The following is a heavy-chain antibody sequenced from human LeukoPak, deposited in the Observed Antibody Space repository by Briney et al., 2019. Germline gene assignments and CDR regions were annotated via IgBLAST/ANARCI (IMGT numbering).Heavy chain of an antibody. D-gene: IGHD2-2*01. Sequence: GGSLRLSCAASGFTFSSYAMTWVRQTPGKGLEWVANIRQDGGEEYYVDSVKGRFTISRDNAKNTLYVQMNSLRAEDTAVYYCVSSCTSTSCYVPAYWGQGTLVTVSS. CDR2: IRQDGGEE. J-gene: IGHJ4*02. CDR1: GFTFSSYA. V-gene: IGHV3-7*03. CDR3: VSSCTSTSCYVPAY.